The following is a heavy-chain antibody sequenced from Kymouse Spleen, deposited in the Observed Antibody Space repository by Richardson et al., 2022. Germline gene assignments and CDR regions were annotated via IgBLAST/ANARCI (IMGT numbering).Heavy chain of an antibody. CDR1: GFTFSGSA. CDR2: IRSKANSYAT. J-gene: IGHJ3*02. V-gene: IGHV3-73*02. D-gene: IGHD7-27*02. CDR3: TRLTGDAFDI. Sequence: EVQLVESGGGLVQPGGSLKLSCAASGFTFSGSAMHWVRQASGKGLEWVGRIRSKANSYATAYAASVKGRFTISRDDSKNTAYLQMNSLKTEDTAVYYCTRLTGDAFDIWGQGTMVTVSS.